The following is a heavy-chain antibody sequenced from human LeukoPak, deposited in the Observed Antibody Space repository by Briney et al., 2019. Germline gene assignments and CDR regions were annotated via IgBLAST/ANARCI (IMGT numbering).Heavy chain of an antibody. D-gene: IGHD6-6*01. CDR1: GDPVSRGSYY. Sequence: SETLSLTCTVSGDPVSRGSYYWSWIRQPPGKGLEWIGYGHYSGSTNYNPSLKSRVTMSVDTSKNQFSLKLSSVTAADTAVYYCAGGSTRPDFWGQGTLVTVSS. J-gene: IGHJ4*02. CDR3: AGGSTRPDF. V-gene: IGHV4-61*01. CDR2: GHYSGST.